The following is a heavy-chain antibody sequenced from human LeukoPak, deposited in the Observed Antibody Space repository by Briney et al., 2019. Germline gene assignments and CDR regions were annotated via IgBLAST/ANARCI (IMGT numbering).Heavy chain of an antibody. J-gene: IGHJ3*02. Sequence: GSPRLSCAASGFAFRKYSIHWVRQAPGKGLEYVSGISRDGGTADYANSVKGRFTISRDNSKNTLYLQMGSLRAEDMAVYYCAREDRDRDAFDIWGQGTMVTVSS. CDR2: ISRDGGTA. CDR3: AREDRDRDAFDI. D-gene: IGHD5-24*01. CDR1: GFAFRKYS. V-gene: IGHV3-64*01.